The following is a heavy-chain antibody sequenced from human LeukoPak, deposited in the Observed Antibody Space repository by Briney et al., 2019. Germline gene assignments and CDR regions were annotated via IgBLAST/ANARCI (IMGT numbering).Heavy chain of an antibody. CDR1: GYSFTSYW. J-gene: IGHJ4*02. V-gene: IGHV5-51*01. CDR3: ARQSLNYGDYGEFDY. D-gene: IGHD4-17*01. CDR2: IYPGDSDT. Sequence: GESLKISCRGSGYSFTSYWIGWVRQMPGKGLEWMGIIYPGDSDTRYSPFFQGQVTISADKSISTAYLQWSSLKASDTAMYYCARQSLNYGDYGEFDYWGQGTLVTVSS.